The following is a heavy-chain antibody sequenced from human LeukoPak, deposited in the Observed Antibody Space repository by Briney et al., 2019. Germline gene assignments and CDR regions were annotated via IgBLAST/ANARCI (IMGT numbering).Heavy chain of an antibody. Sequence: GGSLRLACTASGFSFSDYFMSWIRQAPGKGLEWISYISSRSTYISDADSVKGRFTISRDNAKNLLFLQMNSLRVEDTALYYCARGGTGAFDYWGQGILVTVSS. CDR1: GFSFSDYF. V-gene: IGHV3-11*06. D-gene: IGHD2-8*02. CDR2: ISSRSTYI. J-gene: IGHJ4*02. CDR3: ARGGTGAFDY.